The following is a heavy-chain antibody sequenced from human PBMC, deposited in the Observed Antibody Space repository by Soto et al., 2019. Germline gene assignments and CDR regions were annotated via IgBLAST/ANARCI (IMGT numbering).Heavy chain of an antibody. CDR3: ARAFTPYDTSGYYFN. J-gene: IGHJ4*02. CDR1: GGTFNNYA. V-gene: IGHV1-69*13. Sequence: SVKVSCKVSGGTFNNYAITWVRQAPGQGLEWLGLILPVFGTSNYAQKFQGRVTITADESTTTAYMELRSLRSEDTAMYYCARAFTPYDTSGYYFNWGLGTLVTVSS. D-gene: IGHD3-22*01. CDR2: ILPVFGTS.